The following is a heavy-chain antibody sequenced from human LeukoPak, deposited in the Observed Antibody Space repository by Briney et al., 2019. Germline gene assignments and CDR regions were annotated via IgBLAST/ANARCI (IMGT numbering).Heavy chain of an antibody. D-gene: IGHD5-12*01. Sequence: SETLSLTCTVSGGSISSSSYYWGWIRQPPGKGLEWIGSIYYSGNTYYNPSLESRVTISVDTSENRFSLKLNSVTAADTAIYYCARDTRIEWLRFLDYWGQGILVTVSS. CDR1: GGSISSSSYY. J-gene: IGHJ4*02. V-gene: IGHV4-39*07. CDR2: IYYSGNT. CDR3: ARDTRIEWLRFLDY.